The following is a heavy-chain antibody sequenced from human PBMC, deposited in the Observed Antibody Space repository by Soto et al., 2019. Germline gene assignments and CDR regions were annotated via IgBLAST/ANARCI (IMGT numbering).Heavy chain of an antibody. J-gene: IGHJ4*02. V-gene: IGHV1-18*04. CDR1: GYTFTSYC. Sequence: ASVKVSCKAPGYTFTSYCISWVRQAPVQGLEWMVWISAYNGNTNYAQKLQGRVTMTTDTSTSTAYMELRSLRSDDTAVYYCARDLSGASGYWGQGTLVTVSS. CDR2: ISAYNGNT. CDR3: ARDLSGASGY. D-gene: IGHD3-10*01.